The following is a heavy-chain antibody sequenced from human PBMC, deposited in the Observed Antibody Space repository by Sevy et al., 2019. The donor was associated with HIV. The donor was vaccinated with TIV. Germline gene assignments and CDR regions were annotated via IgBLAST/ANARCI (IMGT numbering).Heavy chain of an antibody. CDR1: DGSISSYY. V-gene: IGHV4-59*01. D-gene: IGHD6-19*01. CDR3: ARGYSSGWGDRFDAFDI. Sequence: SETLSLTCTVSDGSISSYYWSWIRQPPGKGLEWIGYIYYSGSTNYNPSLKSRVTISVDTSKNQFSLKLSSVTAADTAVYYCARGYSSGWGDRFDAFDIWGQGTMVTVSS. J-gene: IGHJ3*02. CDR2: IYYSGST.